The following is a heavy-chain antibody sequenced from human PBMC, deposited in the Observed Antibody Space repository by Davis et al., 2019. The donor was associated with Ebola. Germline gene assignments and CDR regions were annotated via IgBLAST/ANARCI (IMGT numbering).Heavy chain of an antibody. Sequence: PGGSLRLSCAASGFTFSYHEMNWVRQAPGKGLEWVSYISSSGSTIYYADSVKGRFTISRDNAKNSLYLQMNSLRAEDTAVYYCARAPQGIVGATVEDSWGQGTLVTVSS. CDR3: ARAPQGIVGATVEDS. J-gene: IGHJ4*02. CDR1: GFTFSYHE. V-gene: IGHV3-48*03. CDR2: ISSSGSTI. D-gene: IGHD1-26*01.